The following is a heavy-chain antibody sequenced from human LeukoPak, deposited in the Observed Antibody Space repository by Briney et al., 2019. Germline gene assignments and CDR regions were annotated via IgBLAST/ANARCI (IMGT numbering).Heavy chain of an antibody. CDR3: ARIYYDSSGLSSFDY. Sequence: PGGSLRLSCAASGFTFITYSMNWVRQAPGKGLEWIGEINHSGSTNYNPSLKSRVTISVDTSKNQFSLKLSSVTAADTAVYYCARIYYDSSGLSSFDYWGQGTLVTVSS. CDR2: INHSGST. J-gene: IGHJ4*02. D-gene: IGHD3-22*01. CDR1: GFTFITYS. V-gene: IGHV4-34*01.